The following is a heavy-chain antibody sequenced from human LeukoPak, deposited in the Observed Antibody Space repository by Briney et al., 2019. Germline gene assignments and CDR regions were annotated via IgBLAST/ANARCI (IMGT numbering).Heavy chain of an antibody. CDR3: TRLMRGESGTAMVPDS. Sequence: SGTLSLTCAVSGGSISSSNWWSWVRQPPGKGLEWIGEIYHSGSTNYNPSLKSRVTISVDKSKNQFSLKLSSVTAADTAVYYCTRLMRGESGTAMVPDSWGQGTLVTVSS. V-gene: IGHV4-4*02. J-gene: IGHJ4*02. CDR1: GGSISSSNW. D-gene: IGHD5-18*01. CDR2: IYHSGST.